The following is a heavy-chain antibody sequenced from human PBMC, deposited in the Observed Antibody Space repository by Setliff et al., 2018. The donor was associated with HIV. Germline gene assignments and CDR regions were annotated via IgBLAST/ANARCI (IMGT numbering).Heavy chain of an antibody. CDR2: INYGGDT. Sequence: SETLSLTCAVYGGTFSGFYWSWLRQPPGKRPEWIGEINYGGDTSYNPSLKSRATVSVDTSKNQFSLRLSSVTAADTAIYFCARGPGPNAIDYWGHGKRVTVSS. J-gene: IGHJ4*01. V-gene: IGHV4-34*01. CDR3: ARGPGPNAIDY. CDR1: GGTFSGFY.